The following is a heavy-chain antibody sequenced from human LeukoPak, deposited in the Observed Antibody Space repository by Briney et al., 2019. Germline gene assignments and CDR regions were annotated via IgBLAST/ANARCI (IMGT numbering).Heavy chain of an antibody. CDR2: VRGSGSDT. J-gene: IGHJ4*02. Sequence: PGGSLRLSCAASGFTFSTYAMSWVRQAPGKGLEWVSAVRGSGSDTYFADSVKGRFTISRDNSKNTLYLQMNSLRAEDTAIYYCAKTSRGNSGYDSPFGYWGQGTLVTVSS. V-gene: IGHV3-23*01. CDR1: GFTFSTYA. D-gene: IGHD5-12*01. CDR3: AKTSRGNSGYDSPFGY.